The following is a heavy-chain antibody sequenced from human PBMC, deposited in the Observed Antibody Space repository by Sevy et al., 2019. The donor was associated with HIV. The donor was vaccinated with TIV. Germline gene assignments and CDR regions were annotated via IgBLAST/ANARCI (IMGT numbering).Heavy chain of an antibody. CDR2: INWNGGSI. D-gene: IGHD6-13*01. CDR1: GFTFDDYG. V-gene: IGHV3-20*04. Sequence: GGSLRLSCAASGFTFDDYGMSWVRQVPGKGLEWVSGINWNGGSIGYADSVKGRFTISRDNAKNSLYLQMNSLRAEDTALYYCARVYSSSWYLPAKLDYWGQRTLVTVSS. J-gene: IGHJ4*02. CDR3: ARVYSSSWYLPAKLDY.